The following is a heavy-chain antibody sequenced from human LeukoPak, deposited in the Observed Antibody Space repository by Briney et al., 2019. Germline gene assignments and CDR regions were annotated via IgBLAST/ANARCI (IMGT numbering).Heavy chain of an antibody. Sequence: GASVKVSCKSSGYAFTGFYMRWVRQAPGQGLEWMGWINTNTGNPTYAQGFTGRFVFSLDTSVSTAYLQISSLKAEDTAVYYCARVRGGYDHDYWGQGTLVTVSS. J-gene: IGHJ4*02. CDR3: ARVRGGYDHDY. CDR2: INTNTGNP. V-gene: IGHV7-4-1*02. CDR1: GYAFTGFY. D-gene: IGHD5-12*01.